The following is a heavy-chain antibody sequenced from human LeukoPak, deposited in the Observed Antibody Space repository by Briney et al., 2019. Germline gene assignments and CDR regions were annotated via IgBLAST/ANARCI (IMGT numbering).Heavy chain of an antibody. CDR3: ARGPNWNYDY. D-gene: IGHD1-7*01. CDR1: GGSFSGYY. J-gene: IGHJ4*02. V-gene: IGHV4-34*01. Sequence: SETLSLTCAVYGGSFSGYYWSWIRQPPGKGLEWIGEINHSGSTNYNPSLTSRVTISVDTSKNQFSLKLSSVTAADTAVSYCARGPNWNYDYWGQGTLVTVSS. CDR2: INHSGST.